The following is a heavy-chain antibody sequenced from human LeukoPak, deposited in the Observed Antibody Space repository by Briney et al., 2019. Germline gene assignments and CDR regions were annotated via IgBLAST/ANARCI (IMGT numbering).Heavy chain of an antibody. CDR2: IRFDGSNK. Sequence: GGSLRLSCAGSGFTFSSYGMHWVRQAPGKGLEWVAFIRFDGSNKYYADSVKGRFTISRDNSKNTLYLQMNSLRAENTAVYYCAKDSSVYYYGSGNLNGWGQGTLVTVSS. V-gene: IGHV3-30*02. D-gene: IGHD3-22*01. J-gene: IGHJ4*02. CDR3: AKDSSVYYYGSGNLNG. CDR1: GFTFSSYG.